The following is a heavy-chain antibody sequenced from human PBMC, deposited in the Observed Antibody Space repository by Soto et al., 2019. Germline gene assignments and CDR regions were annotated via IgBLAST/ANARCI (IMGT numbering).Heavy chain of an antibody. Sequence: SGPTLVNPTQTLTLTCTFSGFSLSTSGMCVSWIRQPPGKALEWLALIDWDDDKYYSTSLKTRLTISKDTSKNQVVLTMTNMDPVDTATYYCARIRGRAIAPPLRIYYYYRMDVWGQGTTVTVSS. CDR1: GFSLSTSGMC. D-gene: IGHD6-13*01. V-gene: IGHV2-70*01. J-gene: IGHJ6*02. CDR2: IDWDDDK. CDR3: ARIRGRAIAPPLRIYYYYRMDV.